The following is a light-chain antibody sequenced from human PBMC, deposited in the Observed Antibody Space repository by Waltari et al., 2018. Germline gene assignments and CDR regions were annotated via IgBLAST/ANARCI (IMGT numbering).Light chain of an antibody. V-gene: IGKV1-5*03. J-gene: IGKJ4*01. CDR2: EAS. Sequence: DIRMTQYPSTLSASAGDRVIISCRASQSISQWLAWYQQKPGKAPKLLIYEASTLQSGVPSRFSGTGSGTDVTLTISSLQPDDFATYYCQQYNSYSLLTFGGGTKVEIK. CDR1: QSISQW. CDR3: QQYNSYSLLT.